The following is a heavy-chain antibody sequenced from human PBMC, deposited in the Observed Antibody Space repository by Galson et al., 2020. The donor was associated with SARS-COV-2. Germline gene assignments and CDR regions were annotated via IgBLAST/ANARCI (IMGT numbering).Heavy chain of an antibody. V-gene: IGHV4-34*01. D-gene: IGHD2-15*01. J-gene: IGHJ6*03. CDR3: ARVPRCRPTCYFYFDCLDD. CDR2: INHSGST. Sequence: SETLSLTCAVPNGSFSGYYWSWVRQPPEKGLEWIGEINHSGSTNYSPSLKSRVTISVDTSRNQFSLNLSSVTAADTAVYYCARVPRCRPTCYFYFDCLDDWGKGTAVTVSS. CDR1: NGSFSGYY.